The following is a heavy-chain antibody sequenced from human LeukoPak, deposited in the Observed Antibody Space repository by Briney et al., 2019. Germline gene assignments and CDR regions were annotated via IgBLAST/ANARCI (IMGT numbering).Heavy chain of an antibody. V-gene: IGHV4-59*08. CDR1: GGSISNYY. CDR2: IYYSGST. J-gene: IGHJ4*02. CDR3: ARRYSYSSLPDY. D-gene: IGHD6-19*01. Sequence: SETLSLTCTVSGGSISNYYWSWIRQPPGKGLEWIGYIYYSGSTNYNPSLKSRVTISLDTSKNQFSLKLSSVTAADTAVYYCARRYSYSSLPDYWGPGTLVTVSS.